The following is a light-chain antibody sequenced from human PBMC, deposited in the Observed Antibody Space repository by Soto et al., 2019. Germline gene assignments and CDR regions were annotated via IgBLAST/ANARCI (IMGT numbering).Light chain of an antibody. CDR1: QTISSW. CDR3: QQYDSYSWT. J-gene: IGKJ1*01. Sequence: DIQMTQSPSTLSGSVGDRVTNTCRASQTISSWLAWYQQQPGKAPKLLIYDAYTLESGVPSRFSGSGSGTDFTLTISSLQPDDFATYYCQQYDSYSWTFGQGTKVDI. V-gene: IGKV1-5*01. CDR2: DAY.